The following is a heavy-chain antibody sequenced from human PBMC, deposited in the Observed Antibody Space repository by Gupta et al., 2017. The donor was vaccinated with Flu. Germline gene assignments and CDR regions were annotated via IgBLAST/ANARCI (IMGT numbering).Heavy chain of an antibody. V-gene: IGHV3-30*18. D-gene: IGHD2-2*02. CDR2: ILYDGSDK. CDR3: AKDQGIQCSSTSCYTAFDY. Sequence: WVRQHPGKGLEWVGVILYDGSDKHYADSVKGQFTISRDNSKNTLYLQKDSLRPEDTAIYYCAKDQGIQCSSTSCYTAFDYWGQGTLVTVSS. J-gene: IGHJ4*02.